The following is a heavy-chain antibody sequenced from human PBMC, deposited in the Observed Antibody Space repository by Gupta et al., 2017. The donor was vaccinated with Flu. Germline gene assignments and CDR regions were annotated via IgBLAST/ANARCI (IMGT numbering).Heavy chain of an antibody. CDR1: GGTFSSYA. J-gene: IGHJ3*02. CDR2: IIPIFGTA. D-gene: IGHD6-13*01. V-gene: IGHV1-69*01. Sequence: QVQLVQSGAEVKKPGSSVKVSCKASGGTFSSYAISWVRQAPGQGLEWMGGIIPIFGTANYAQKVQGRVTITADESTSTAYMELSRLRSEDTAVYYCARKGAAETNDAFDIGGQGTMVTVSS. CDR3: ARKGAAETNDAFDI.